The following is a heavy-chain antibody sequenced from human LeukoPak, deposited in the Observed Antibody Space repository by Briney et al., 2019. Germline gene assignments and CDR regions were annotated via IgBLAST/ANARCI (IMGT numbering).Heavy chain of an antibody. V-gene: IGHV1-24*01. Sequence: ASVKVSCKVSGYTLTELSMHWVRQAPGKGFEWMGGFDPEDGETIYAQKFQGRVTMTEDTSTDTAYMELSSLRSEDTAVYYCATLNYDSSGYYPGGEVYFDYWGQGTLVTVSS. CDR2: FDPEDGET. J-gene: IGHJ4*02. D-gene: IGHD3-22*01. CDR1: GYTLTELS. CDR3: ATLNYDSSGYYPGGEVYFDY.